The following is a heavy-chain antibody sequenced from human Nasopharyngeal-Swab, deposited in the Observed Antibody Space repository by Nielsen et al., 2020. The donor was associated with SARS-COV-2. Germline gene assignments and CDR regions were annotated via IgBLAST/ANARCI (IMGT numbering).Heavy chain of an antibody. J-gene: IGHJ4*02. CDR2: ISSSSSYI. Sequence: GGSLRLSCTASGFTFSASSMSWVRQAPGKGLEWVSSISSSSSYIYYADSVKGRFTISRDNARNTLYLQMNSLRGEDTAVYYCTRDIGGKYGYWGQGNLVTVSS. CDR1: GFTFSASS. V-gene: IGHV3-21*01. D-gene: IGHD4-23*01. CDR3: TRDIGGKYGY.